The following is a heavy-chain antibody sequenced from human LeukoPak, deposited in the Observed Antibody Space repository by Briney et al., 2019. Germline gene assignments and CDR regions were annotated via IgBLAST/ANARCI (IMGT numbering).Heavy chain of an antibody. CDR2: ITWNGDTT. V-gene: IGHV3-20*04. J-gene: IGHJ3*02. CDR3: ARAPRAFDI. CDR1: GFTFDDYG. Sequence: PGRSLRPACVAAGFTFDDYGMNWVRQAPGKGLEWVSAITWNGDTTYYADSVRGRFTISRDNAKNSLYLQMNSLRAEDTALYFCARAPRAFDIWGQGTMVTVS.